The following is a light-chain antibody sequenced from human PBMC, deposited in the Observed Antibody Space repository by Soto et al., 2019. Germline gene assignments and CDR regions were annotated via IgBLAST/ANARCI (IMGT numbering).Light chain of an antibody. CDR3: QQYYHWGLS. CDR1: QNVATN. CDR2: ASS. Sequence: VMTQSPANLSVSPGEGVTLFCRASQNVATNLAWYQLKPGQAPRLLIHASSTRAAGIPGTFSGSGSGTQFSLPLSSVLSDDSAVYYCQQYYHWGLSFGGGTKGEI. V-gene: IGKV3D-15*01. J-gene: IGKJ4*01.